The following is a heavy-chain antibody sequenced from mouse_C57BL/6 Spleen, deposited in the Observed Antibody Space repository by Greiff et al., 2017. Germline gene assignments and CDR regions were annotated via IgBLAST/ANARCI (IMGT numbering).Heavy chain of an antibody. CDR1: GFTFSDYG. V-gene: IGHV5-17*01. Sequence: EVKLVESGGGLVKPGGSLKLSCAASGFTFSDYGMHWVRQAPEKGLEWVAYISSGSSTIYYADTVKGRFTISRDNAKNTLFLQMTSLRSEDTAMYYCARRSNYAMDYWGQGTSGTVAS. D-gene: IGHD5-1*01. CDR2: ISSGSSTI. J-gene: IGHJ4*01. CDR3: ARRSNYAMDY.